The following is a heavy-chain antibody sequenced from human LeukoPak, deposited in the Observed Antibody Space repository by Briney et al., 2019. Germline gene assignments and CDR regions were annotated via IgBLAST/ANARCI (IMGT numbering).Heavy chain of an antibody. V-gene: IGHV1-69*13. CDR2: IIPIFGTA. CDR1: GGTFSSYA. J-gene: IGHJ6*02. Sequence: ASVKVSCKASGGTFSSYAISWVRQAPGQGLEWMGGIIPIFGTANYAQKFQGRVTITADESTSTAYMELSSLRSEDTAVDYCARDXQWGIYYYYGMDVWGQGTTVTVSS. CDR3: ARDXQWGIYYYYGMDV. D-gene: IGHD1-26*01.